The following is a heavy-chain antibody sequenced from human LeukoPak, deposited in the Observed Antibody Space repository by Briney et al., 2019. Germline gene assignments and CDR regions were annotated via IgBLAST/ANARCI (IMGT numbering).Heavy chain of an antibody. D-gene: IGHD2-15*01. CDR1: GFPFSIYW. V-gene: IGHV3-48*03. CDR3: ARDRGPRYCSGGSCYSRWYFDL. Sequence: AGGSLRLSCATSGFPFSIYWMSWVRQAPGKGLEWVSYISRSGSTIYYADSVRGRFTISRDNAKNSLYLQMNSLRAEDTAVYYCARDRGPRYCSGGSCYSRWYFDLWGRGTLVTVSS. J-gene: IGHJ2*01. CDR2: ISRSGSTI.